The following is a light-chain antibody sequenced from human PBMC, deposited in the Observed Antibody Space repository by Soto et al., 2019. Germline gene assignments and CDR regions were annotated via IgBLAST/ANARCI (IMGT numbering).Light chain of an antibody. CDR2: EVN. Sequence: QSVLTQPPSVSGSPGQSVTISCTGTSSDIGSYNRVSWYQQPPGAAPKLMICEVNNRPSGVPERFSGSKSGNTASLTIFGLQAEDEADYYCSSFTTSDTDVFGTGTKVTVL. J-gene: IGLJ1*01. CDR1: SSDIGSYNR. CDR3: SSFTTSDTDV. V-gene: IGLV2-18*02.